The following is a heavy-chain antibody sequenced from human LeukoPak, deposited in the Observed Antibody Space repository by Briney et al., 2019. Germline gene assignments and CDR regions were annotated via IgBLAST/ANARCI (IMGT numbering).Heavy chain of an antibody. V-gene: IGHV1-2*02. CDR1: GYTFTGYY. Sequence: ASVKVSCKASGYTFTGYYMHWVRQAPGQGLGWMGWINPNSGGTDYALKFQGRVTMTRDTSISTAYMELSGLRSDDTAVYYCARDPGYSSPRGDYWGQGTLVTVSS. D-gene: IGHD5-18*01. CDR3: ARDPGYSSPRGDY. CDR2: INPNSGGT. J-gene: IGHJ4*02.